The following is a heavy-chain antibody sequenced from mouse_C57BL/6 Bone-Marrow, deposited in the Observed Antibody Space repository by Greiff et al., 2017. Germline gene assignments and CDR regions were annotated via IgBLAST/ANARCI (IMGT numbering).Heavy chain of an antibody. CDR2: ISNGGGST. Sequence: EVMLVESGGGLVQPGGSLKLSCAASGFTFSDYYMYWVRPTPEKRLEWVAYISNGGGSTYYPDTVKGRFTISRDNAKNTLYLQMSRLKSEDTAMYYCARNGGLRVFDYWGQGTTLTVSS. D-gene: IGHD1-1*01. CDR1: GFTFSDYY. CDR3: ARNGGLRVFDY. V-gene: IGHV5-12*01. J-gene: IGHJ2*01.